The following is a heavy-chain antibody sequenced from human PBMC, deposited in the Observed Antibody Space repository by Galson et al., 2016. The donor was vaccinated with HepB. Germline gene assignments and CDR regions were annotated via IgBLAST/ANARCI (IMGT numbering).Heavy chain of an antibody. J-gene: IGHJ4*02. V-gene: IGHV5-51*01. Sequence: QSGAEVTKPGESLKISCEVSGPSFIYNWIGWVRQMPGKGLEWMGIIYPDDSDTTYSTSFKDQVTISADKSINTAYLQVNSLKTSETAMYYCARRREDISGWRKQDFFDHWGQGALFTVSS. CDR2: IYPDDSDT. CDR3: ARRREDISGWRKQDFFDH. D-gene: IGHD6-19*01. CDR1: GPSFIYNW.